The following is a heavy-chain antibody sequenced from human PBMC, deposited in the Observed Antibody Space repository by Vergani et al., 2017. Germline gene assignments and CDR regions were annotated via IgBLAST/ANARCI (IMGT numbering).Heavy chain of an antibody. J-gene: IGHJ4*02. CDR3: ARGADYDFWSGYSYYFDY. CDR1: GGSISSYY. CDR2: IYYSGST. Sequence: QVQLQESGPGLVKPSETLSLTCTVSGGSISSYYWSWIRQPPGKGLEWIWYIYYSGSTNYNPSLKRRVTISVDTSTNQFSLKLSSVTAADTAVYYCARGADYDFWSGYSYYFDYWGQGTLVTVSS. V-gene: IGHV4-59*01. D-gene: IGHD3-3*01.